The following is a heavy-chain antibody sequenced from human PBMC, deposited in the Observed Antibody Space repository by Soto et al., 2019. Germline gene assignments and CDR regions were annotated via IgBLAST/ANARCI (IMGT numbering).Heavy chain of an antibody. J-gene: IGHJ6*03. Sequence: QVQLVESGGGVVQPGRSLRLSCAASGFTFSSYGMHWVRQAPGKGLEWVAVIWYDGSNKCYADSVKGRFTISRDNSKNTLYLQMNSLRAEDMAVYYCARSQRGAVPIHYYYYYMDVWGKGTTVTVSS. D-gene: IGHD6-19*01. CDR3: ARSQRGAVPIHYYYYYMDV. V-gene: IGHV3-33*01. CDR2: IWYDGSNK. CDR1: GFTFSSYG.